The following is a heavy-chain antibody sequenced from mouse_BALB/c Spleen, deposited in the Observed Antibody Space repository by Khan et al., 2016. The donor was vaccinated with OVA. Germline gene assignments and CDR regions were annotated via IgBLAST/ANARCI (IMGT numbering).Heavy chain of an antibody. CDR1: GFSFSDYG. Sequence: EVQLVESGGGLVQPGGSRKLSCAASGFSFSDYGMAWVRQAPGKGPEWVAFFSNLAYSIYYADTVTGRFTISRENAKHTLYLEMSSLRSEDTAMYYCARSWAMDYWGQGTSVTVSS. CDR2: FSNLAYSI. J-gene: IGHJ4*01. CDR3: ARSWAMDY. V-gene: IGHV5-15*02.